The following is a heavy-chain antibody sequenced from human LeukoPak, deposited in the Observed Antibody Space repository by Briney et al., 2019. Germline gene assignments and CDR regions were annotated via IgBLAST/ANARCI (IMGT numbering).Heavy chain of an antibody. V-gene: IGHV3-11*04. D-gene: IGHD3-10*01. CDR2: ISTSGTTT. CDR3: ARVRGSYSVDY. J-gene: IGHJ4*02. CDR1: GFTFSDYY. Sequence: GGSLRLSCAASGFTFSDYYMSWVRQAPGKGLEWISYISTSGTTTYHADSVKGRFTISRDDAKNSLYLQMNSLRADDTALYYCARVRGSYSVDYWGQGTLVTVSS.